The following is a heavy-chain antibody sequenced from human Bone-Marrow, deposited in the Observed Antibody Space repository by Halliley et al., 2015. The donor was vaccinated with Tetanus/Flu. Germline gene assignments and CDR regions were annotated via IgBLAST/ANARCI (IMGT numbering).Heavy chain of an antibody. J-gene: IGHJ4*02. CDR3: ARGDQWAVRFDN. Sequence: TLSLTCAVYGGSFNGYYWTWIRQPPGRGLEWIGEINQSGGTNYNPSLKSRVTISLDTSRNQFSLKLTSVTAADTAMYYCARGDQWAVRFDNWGQGALVTVSS. CDR2: INQSGGT. D-gene: IGHD2-8*01. CDR1: GGSFNGYY. V-gene: IGHV4-34*01.